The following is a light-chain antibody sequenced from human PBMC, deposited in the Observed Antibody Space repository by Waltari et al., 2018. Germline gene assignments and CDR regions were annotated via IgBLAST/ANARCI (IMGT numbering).Light chain of an antibody. CDR2: RNA. CDR3: AAWDDNLHGPV. J-gene: IGLJ3*02. Sequence: QSVLTQPPSASGTPGQRVTIPCPASRPNRRTHSAPWYQHTPGTAPSLLIYRNAQRPSGVPDRFSGSKSGTSASLAISGLQSEDEANYYCAAWDDNLHGPVFGGGTKLTVL. V-gene: IGLV1-44*01. CDR1: RPNRRTHS.